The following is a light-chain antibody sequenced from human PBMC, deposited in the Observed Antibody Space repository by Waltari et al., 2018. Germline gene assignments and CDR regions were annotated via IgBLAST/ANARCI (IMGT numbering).Light chain of an antibody. V-gene: IGKV4-1*01. J-gene: IGKJ1*01. CDR2: CAS. CDR3: QQFYHIPVT. Sequence: DIVMTQSPDSLAVSLGERATLNCKSSQSVLFSSNNKNYLSWYQQKPGQPPKLLIYCASTRESGVPDRFSGSGSGTDFILTISSLQAEDAAVYYCQQFYHIPVTFGQGTKVEIK. CDR1: QSVLFSSNNKNY.